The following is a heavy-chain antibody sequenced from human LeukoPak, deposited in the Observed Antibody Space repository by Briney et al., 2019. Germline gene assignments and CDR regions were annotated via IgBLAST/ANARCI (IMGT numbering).Heavy chain of an antibody. V-gene: IGHV4-59*12. CDR1: GGSISSYY. CDR3: ARARMRDAFDI. J-gene: IGHJ3*02. Sequence: NPSETLSLTCTVSGGSISSYYWSWIRQPPGKGLEWIGYIYYSGSTNYNPSLKSRVTISVDTSKNQFSLKLSSVTAADTAVYYCARARMRDAFDIWGQGTMVTVSS. CDR2: IYYSGST. D-gene: IGHD2-8*01.